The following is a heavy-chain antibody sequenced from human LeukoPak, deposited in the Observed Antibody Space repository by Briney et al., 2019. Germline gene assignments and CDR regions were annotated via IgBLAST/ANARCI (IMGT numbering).Heavy chain of an antibody. J-gene: IGHJ4*02. Sequence: TGGSLRLSCAASGFTFSSHGMSWVRQAPGRGPEWVSSISRTGGDTYYTDSVKGRYSVSRDNSKTTLYLQMNSLRVEDSAVYYWANRGVIGRWYFDYWGQGTLVTVSS. D-gene: IGHD2-21*01. V-gene: IGHV3-23*01. CDR2: ISRTGGDT. CDR1: GFTFSSHG. CDR3: ANRGVIGRWYFDY.